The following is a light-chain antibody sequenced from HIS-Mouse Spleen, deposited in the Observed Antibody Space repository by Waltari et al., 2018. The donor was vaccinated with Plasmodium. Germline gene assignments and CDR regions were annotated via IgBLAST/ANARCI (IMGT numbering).Light chain of an antibody. CDR2: EDS. J-gene: IGLJ3*02. CDR1: ALPKKY. CDR3: YSTDSSGNHRV. V-gene: IGLV3-10*01. Sequence: SYELTQPPSGSVSPGQTARITCSGDALPKKYAYWYQQKSGQAHVLVIDEDSKRPSGVPVRFSGSSAGTMANLTISGAQVEDEADYYCYSTDSSGNHRVFGGGTKLTVL.